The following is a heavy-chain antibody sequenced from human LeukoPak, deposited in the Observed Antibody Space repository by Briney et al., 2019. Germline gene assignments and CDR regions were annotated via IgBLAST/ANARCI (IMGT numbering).Heavy chain of an antibody. CDR1: GGSISSYY. D-gene: IGHD1-26*01. CDR2: IYYSGST. CDR3: ARGKVGATSRNWFDP. Sequence: SETLSLTCTVSGGSISSYYWSWIRQPPGRGLEWIGYIYYSGSTNYNPSLKSRVTISVDTSKNQFSLKLSSVTAADTAVYYCARGKVGATSRNWFDPWGQGTLVTVSS. J-gene: IGHJ5*02. V-gene: IGHV4-59*08.